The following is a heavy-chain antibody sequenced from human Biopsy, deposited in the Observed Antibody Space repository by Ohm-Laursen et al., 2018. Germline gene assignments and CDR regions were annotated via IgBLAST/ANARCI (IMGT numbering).Heavy chain of an antibody. CDR2: IIPILRTT. D-gene: IGHD2-15*01. J-gene: IGHJ4*02. CDR1: TGTFASYG. CDR3: AREAIGYQLPCDD. V-gene: IGHV1-69*04. Sequence: SVKVSCKSSTGTFASYGVTWVRQAPGQGLEWMGRIIPILRTTTYAPRFQGRVTFTADKSSSTAYLELSSLTSEDTAMFYCAREAIGYQLPCDDWGQGTLVTVSS.